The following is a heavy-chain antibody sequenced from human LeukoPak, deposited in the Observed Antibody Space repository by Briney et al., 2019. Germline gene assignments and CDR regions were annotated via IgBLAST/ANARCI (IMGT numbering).Heavy chain of an antibody. V-gene: IGHV3-21*04. CDR2: ISGSSSDV. D-gene: IGHD5/OR15-5a*01. J-gene: IGHJ3*02. CDR1: GFTFRNYA. Sequence: GGSLRLSCAASGFTFRNYAMNWVRQAPGKGLEWVSSISGSSSDVYYADSVKGRFTISRDNAKNSLYLQMNSLRAEDTALYYRAKFSVAMAFDIWGQGTMVTVSS. CDR3: AKFSVAMAFDI.